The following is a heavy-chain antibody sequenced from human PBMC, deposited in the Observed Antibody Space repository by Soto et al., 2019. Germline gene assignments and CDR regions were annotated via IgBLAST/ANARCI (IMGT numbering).Heavy chain of an antibody. V-gene: IGHV1-58*02. Sequence: SVKLSCKASGFTFTSSAMQWVRQARGQRLEWIGWIVVGSGNTNYAQKFQERVTITRDMSTSTAYMELSSLRSEDTAVYYCAADSSGWAAQFDYWGQGTLVTVSS. CDR1: GFTFTSSA. D-gene: IGHD6-19*01. CDR3: AADSSGWAAQFDY. J-gene: IGHJ4*02. CDR2: IVVGSGNT.